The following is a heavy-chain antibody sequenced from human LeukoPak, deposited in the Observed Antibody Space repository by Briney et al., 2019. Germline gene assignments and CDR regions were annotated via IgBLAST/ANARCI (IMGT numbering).Heavy chain of an antibody. Sequence: SAKVSCKASGGTFSSYAISWVRQAPGQGLGWMGGIIPIFGTANYAQKFQGRVTITADESTSTAYMELSSLRSEDTAVYYCARGQYPFITGTYYYYYYGMDVWGKGTTVTVSS. CDR2: IIPIFGTA. J-gene: IGHJ6*04. V-gene: IGHV1-69*01. CDR3: ARGQYPFITGTYYYYYYGMDV. D-gene: IGHD1-20*01. CDR1: GGTFSSYA.